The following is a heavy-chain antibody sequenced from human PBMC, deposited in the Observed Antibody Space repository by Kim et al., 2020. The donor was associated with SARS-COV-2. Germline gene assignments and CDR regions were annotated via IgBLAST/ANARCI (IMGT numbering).Heavy chain of an antibody. D-gene: IGHD3-10*01. J-gene: IGHJ6*02. Sequence: SVKVSCKASGGTFSSYAISWVRQAPGQGLEWMGGIIPIFGTANYAQKFQGRVTITADESTSTAYMELSSLRSEDTAVYYCAGSERHWLTMVRGVKTPSPYYYGMDVWGQGTTVTVSS. CDR2: IIPIFGTA. V-gene: IGHV1-69*13. CDR1: GGTFSSYA. CDR3: AGSERHWLTMVRGVKTPSPYYYGMDV.